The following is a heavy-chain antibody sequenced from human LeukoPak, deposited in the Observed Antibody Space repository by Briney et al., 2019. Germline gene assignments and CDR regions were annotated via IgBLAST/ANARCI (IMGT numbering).Heavy chain of an antibody. D-gene: IGHD3-22*01. V-gene: IGHV3-74*01. J-gene: IGHJ4*01. Sequence: GGSLRLSCAASGFTFSSYWMHWVRQAPGKGLVWVSHINSDGSSTNYADSAKGRFTISRDNAKNTVYLQMNSLRAEDTAVYYCARVSVSSGYYDWGQGTLVTVSS. CDR1: GFTFSSYW. CDR2: INSDGSST. CDR3: ARVSVSSGYYD.